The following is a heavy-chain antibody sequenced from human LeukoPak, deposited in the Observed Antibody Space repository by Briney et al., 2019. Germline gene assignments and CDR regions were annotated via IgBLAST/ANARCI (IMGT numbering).Heavy chain of an antibody. CDR2: IYYSGST. CDR3: ARHPSMTTVVFDY. V-gene: IGHV4-39*01. D-gene: IGHD4-23*01. Sequence: SETLSLTCTVSGGSISSSNYYWGWIRQPPGKGLEWIGSIYYSGSTYYNPSLKSRVTISVDTSKRQFSLKLNSVTAADTAVYYCARHPSMTTVVFDYWGQGTLVTVSS. J-gene: IGHJ4*02. CDR1: GGSISSSNYY.